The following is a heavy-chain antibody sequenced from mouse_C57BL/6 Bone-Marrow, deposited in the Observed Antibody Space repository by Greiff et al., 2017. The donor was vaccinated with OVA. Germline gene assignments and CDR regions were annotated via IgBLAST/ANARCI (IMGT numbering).Heavy chain of an antibody. Sequence: DVQLQESGAELVRPGASVKLSCTASGFNIKDYYMHWVKQRPEQGLEWIGRIDPEDGDTEYAPKFQGKATMTADTSSNTAYLQLSSLTSEDTAVYYCTTDDYDERAVPFAYWGQGTLVTVSA. CDR3: TTDDYDERAVPFAY. CDR1: GFNIKDYY. D-gene: IGHD2-4*01. V-gene: IGHV14-1*01. J-gene: IGHJ3*01. CDR2: IDPEDGDT.